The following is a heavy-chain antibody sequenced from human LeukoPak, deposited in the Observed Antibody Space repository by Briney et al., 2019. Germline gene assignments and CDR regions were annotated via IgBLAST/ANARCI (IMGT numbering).Heavy chain of an antibody. D-gene: IGHD1-7*01. Sequence: GGSLRLSCAASGSTFSSYWMSWVRQAPGKGLEWVANIKQDGSEKYYVDSVRGRFTISRDNAKNSLYLQMNSLRAEDTAVYYCARDMKLELPASSSYYYGMDVWGQGTTVTVSS. V-gene: IGHV3-7*01. J-gene: IGHJ6*02. CDR3: ARDMKLELPASSSYYYGMDV. CDR1: GSTFSSYW. CDR2: IKQDGSEK.